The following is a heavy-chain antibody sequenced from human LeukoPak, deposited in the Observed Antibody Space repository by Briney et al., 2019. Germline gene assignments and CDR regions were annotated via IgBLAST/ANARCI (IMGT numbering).Heavy chain of an antibody. CDR3: ARDGYSYATDYYYMDV. V-gene: IGHV3-7*01. J-gene: IGHJ6*03. CDR1: GFTLSSYW. Sequence: PGGSLRLSCAASGFTLSSYWMSWVRQAPGKGLEWVANIKQDGSEKYYVDSVKGRFTISRDNSKNTLYLQMNSLRAEDTAVYYCARDGYSYATDYYYMDVWGKGTTVTVSS. D-gene: IGHD5-18*01. CDR2: IKQDGSEK.